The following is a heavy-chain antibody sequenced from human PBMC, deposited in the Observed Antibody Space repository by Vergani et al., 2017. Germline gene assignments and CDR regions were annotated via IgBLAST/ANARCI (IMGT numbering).Heavy chain of an antibody. CDR3: ARHGGYGSGSYRFDP. D-gene: IGHD3-10*01. CDR2: IYPGDSDT. J-gene: IGHJ5*02. V-gene: IGHV4-30-2*01. Sequence: QLQLQESGSGLVKPSQTLSLTCAVSGGSISSGGYSWSWIRQPPGKGLEWMGIIYPGDSDTRYSPSFQGQVTISADKSISTAYLQWSSLKASDTAMYYCARHGGYGSGSYRFDPWGQGTLVTVSS. CDR1: GGSISSGGYS.